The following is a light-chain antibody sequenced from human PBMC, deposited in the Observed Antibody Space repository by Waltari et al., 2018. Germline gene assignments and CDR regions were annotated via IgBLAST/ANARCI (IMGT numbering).Light chain of an antibody. V-gene: IGKV4-1*01. CDR3: QQYYTTPWT. Sequence: DIVMTQSPASLAVSLGERATPNCASSQSVLYSSNNKNYLAWYQQKPGQPPKLLIYWASTRDSGVPDRFSGSGSGTDFTLSISSLQAEDVAFYYCQQYYTTPWTFGQGTKVEIK. CDR2: WAS. J-gene: IGKJ1*01. CDR1: QSVLYSSNNKNY.